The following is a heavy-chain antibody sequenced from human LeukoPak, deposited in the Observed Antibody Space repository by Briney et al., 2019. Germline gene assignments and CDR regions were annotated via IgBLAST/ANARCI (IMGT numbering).Heavy chain of an antibody. D-gene: IGHD2-2*01. J-gene: IGHJ4*02. CDR2: ICGSGGST. CDR3: AKDGRYCSSTSCQTLVDY. Sequence: GGSLRLSCAASGFTFSSHAMSWVRHAPGEGLEWVSAICGSGGSTYSADSVKGRFTISRDNSKNTLYLQMNSLRAEDTAVYYCAKDGRYCSSTSCQTLVDYWGQGTLVTVSS. CDR1: GFTFSSHA. V-gene: IGHV3-23*01.